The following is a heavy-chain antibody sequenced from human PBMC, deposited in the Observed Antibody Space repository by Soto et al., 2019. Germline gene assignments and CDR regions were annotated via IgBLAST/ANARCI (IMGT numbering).Heavy chain of an antibody. J-gene: IGHJ5*02. V-gene: IGHV4-39*01. CDR1: GGSISSSSYY. CDR2: IYYSGST. D-gene: IGHD2-2*02. CDR3: ARSGTGYCRSTSCYTVGGWFDP. Sequence: SETLSLTCTVSGGSISSSSYYWGWIRQPPGKGLEWIGSIYYSGSTYYNPSLKSRVTISVDTSKNQFSLKLSSVTAADTAVYYCARSGTGYCRSTSCYTVGGWFDPWGQGTLVTVSS.